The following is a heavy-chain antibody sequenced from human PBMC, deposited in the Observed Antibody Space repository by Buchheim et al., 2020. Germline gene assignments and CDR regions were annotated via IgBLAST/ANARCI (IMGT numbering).Heavy chain of an antibody. CDR1: GFTFSRYS. CDR2: IRTASSAM. D-gene: IGHD1-26*01. Sequence: EVQLVESGGGLVQPGGSLRLSCAASGFTFSRYSMNWVRQAPGKGLEWISYIRTASSAMFYADSVKGRFTISRDDAKNSLYLQMNSLRDEDTAVYYCAREEDGASYSKYWGQGTL. J-gene: IGHJ4*02. V-gene: IGHV3-48*02. CDR3: AREEDGASYSKY.